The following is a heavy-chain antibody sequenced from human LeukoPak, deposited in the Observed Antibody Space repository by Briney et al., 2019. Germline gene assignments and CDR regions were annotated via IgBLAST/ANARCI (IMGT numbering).Heavy chain of an antibody. CDR3: AKDTTLTMRYFQH. D-gene: IGHD3-22*01. J-gene: IGHJ1*01. V-gene: IGHV3-7*03. CDR1: RFTFSNYW. CDR2: INQDGSKK. Sequence: GGSLRLSCVASRFTFSNYWMSRVRQAPGKGLEWVANINQDGSKKRYADSMKGRFTISRDNAKNSLYLQMNSLRAEDTALYYCAKDTTLTMRYFQHWGQGTLVTVSS.